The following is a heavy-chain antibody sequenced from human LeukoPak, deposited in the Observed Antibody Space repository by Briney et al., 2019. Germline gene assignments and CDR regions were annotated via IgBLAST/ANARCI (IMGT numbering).Heavy chain of an antibody. D-gene: IGHD3-22*01. V-gene: IGHV3-11*01. CDR1: GFTFSDYY. CDR3: ARDTHNYYDSSGYSTGY. CDR2: ISSSSSTI. Sequence: PGGSLRLSCAASGFTFSDYYMSWIRQAPGKGLEWVSYISSSSSTIYYADSVKGRFTISRDNAKNSLCLQMNSLRAEDTAVYYCARDTHNYYDSSGYSTGYWGQGTLVTVSS. J-gene: IGHJ4*02.